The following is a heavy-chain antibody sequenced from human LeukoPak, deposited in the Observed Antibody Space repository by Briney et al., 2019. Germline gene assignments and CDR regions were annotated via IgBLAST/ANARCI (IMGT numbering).Heavy chain of an antibody. CDR2: IYHSGST. J-gene: IGHJ3*02. CDR3: ARLGGLRAFDI. D-gene: IGHD5-12*01. CDR1: GYSISSGYY. Sequence: SETLSLTCAVSGYSISSGYYWGWIRQPPGKGREWIGSIYHSGSTYYNPSLKSRVTISVDTSKNQFSLKLSSVTAADTAVYCCARLGGLRAFDIWGQGTMVTVSS. V-gene: IGHV4-38-2*01.